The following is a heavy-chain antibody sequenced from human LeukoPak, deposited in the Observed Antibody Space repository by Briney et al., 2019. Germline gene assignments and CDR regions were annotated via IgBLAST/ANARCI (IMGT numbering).Heavy chain of an antibody. J-gene: IGHJ4*02. Sequence: GASVKVSCKASGYTFIDYYMHWVRQAPGQGLEWMGWINPNSGGTNYAQNFQGRVTMTRDTSTSTVYSSTVYMELSTLKSDDTAVYYCAGEAVTDPYFAYWGQGTLASVSS. D-gene: IGHD6-19*01. CDR3: AGEAVTDPYFAY. CDR2: INPNSGGT. CDR1: GYTFIDYY. V-gene: IGHV1-2*02.